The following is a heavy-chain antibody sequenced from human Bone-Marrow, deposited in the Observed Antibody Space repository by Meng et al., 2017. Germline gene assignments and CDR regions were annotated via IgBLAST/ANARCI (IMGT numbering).Heavy chain of an antibody. CDR2: INVGNGHT. CDR3: ARDAARMRTVLGMDV. Sequence: ASVKVSCKASGYTFTSYALQWVRQAPGQGLEWMGWINVGNGHTKYSQKFQDRVTITADTSASTAYMELSSLTSEDTAVYYCARDAARMRTVLGMDVWGQGTTVTVAS. J-gene: IGHJ6*02. D-gene: IGHD2-15*01. V-gene: IGHV1-3*01. CDR1: GYTFTSYA.